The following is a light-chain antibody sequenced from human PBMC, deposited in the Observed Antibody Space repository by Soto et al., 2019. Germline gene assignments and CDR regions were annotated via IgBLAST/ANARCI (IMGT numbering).Light chain of an antibody. CDR3: QQYNNWPPIT. CDR1: QSVSSN. V-gene: IGKV3D-15*01. CDR2: GAS. Sequence: EIVMTQSPATLSVSPGERATLSCRASQSVSSNLAWYQQKPGQAPRLLIYGASNRATGIPDRFSGSGSGTDFTLTISSLQSEDFAVYYGQQYNNWPPITVGQGTRLEIK. J-gene: IGKJ5*01.